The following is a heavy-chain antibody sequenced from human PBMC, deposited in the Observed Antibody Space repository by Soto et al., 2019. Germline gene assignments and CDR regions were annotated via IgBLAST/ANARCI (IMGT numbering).Heavy chain of an antibody. CDR2: IIPVFGTV. J-gene: IGHJ5*02. V-gene: IGHV1-69*01. CDR1: GGTFSNYA. Sequence: QVRLVQSGAEVKKPGSSVKVSCKASGGTFSNYAITWLRLAPGQGLKWLGGIIPVFGTVNYVQKFQGRVTITADESTSTAYMELNRLRSEDPAVYYCARDNPYTNSFGNWFDPWGQGTLVLVS. D-gene: IGHD6-13*01. CDR3: ARDNPYTNSFGNWFDP.